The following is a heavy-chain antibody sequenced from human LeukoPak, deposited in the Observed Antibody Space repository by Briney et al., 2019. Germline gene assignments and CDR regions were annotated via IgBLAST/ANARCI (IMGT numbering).Heavy chain of an antibody. J-gene: IGHJ4*02. D-gene: IGHD3-10*01. CDR1: GGSISSYY. CDR2: IYTSGST. Sequence: SETLSLTCTVSGGSISSYYWSWIRQPAGKGLEWIGRIYTSGSTNYNPSLKSRVTMSVDTSKNQFSLKLSSVTAADTAVYYCARDRWLGFGESMFDYWGQGTLVTVSS. V-gene: IGHV4-4*07. CDR3: ARDRWLGFGESMFDY.